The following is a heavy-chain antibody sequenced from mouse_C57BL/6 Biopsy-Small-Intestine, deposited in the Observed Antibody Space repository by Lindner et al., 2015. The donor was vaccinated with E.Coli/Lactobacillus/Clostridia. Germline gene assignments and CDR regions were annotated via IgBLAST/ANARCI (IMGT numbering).Heavy chain of an antibody. CDR2: VDPNNGGT. Sequence: VQLQESGPELVKPGASVKMSCKASGYTFTDYYMNWVKQSHGKSLEWIGRVDPNNGGTSYNQKFKGKATLTVDKSLSTAYMQLNSLTSEDSAVYYCAREGLAFDYWGQGTTLTVSS. V-gene: IGHV1-19*01. J-gene: IGHJ2*01. D-gene: IGHD3-3*01. CDR3: AREGLAFDY. CDR1: GYTFTDYY.